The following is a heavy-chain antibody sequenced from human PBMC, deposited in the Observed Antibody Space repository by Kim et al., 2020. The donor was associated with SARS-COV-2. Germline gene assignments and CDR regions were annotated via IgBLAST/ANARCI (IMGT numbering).Heavy chain of an antibody. CDR2: ISYDGSNK. Sequence: GGSLRLSCAASGFTFSSYGMHWVRQAPGKGLEWVAVISYDGSNKYYADSVKGRFTISRDNSKNTLYLQMNSLRAEDTAVYYCAKSNSITIFGVVTNYYYYGRAVWGQGTTVTSP. CDR1: GFTFSSYG. CDR3: AKSNSITIFGVVTNYYYYGRAV. J-gene: IGHJ6*02. D-gene: IGHD3-3*01. V-gene: IGHV3-30*18.